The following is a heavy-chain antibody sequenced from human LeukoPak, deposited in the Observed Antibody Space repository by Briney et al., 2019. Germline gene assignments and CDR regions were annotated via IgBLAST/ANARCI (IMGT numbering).Heavy chain of an antibody. CDR3: ARGPTYDYVWGSYRSSSYFDY. Sequence: SVKVSCKASGGTFSSYAISWVRQAPGQGLEWMGGIIPIFGTANYAQKFQGRVTITADKSTSTAYMELSSLRSEDTAVYYCARGPTYDYVWGSYRSSSYFDYWGQGTLVTVSS. CDR2: IIPIFGTA. CDR1: GGTFSSYA. V-gene: IGHV1-69*06. D-gene: IGHD3-16*02. J-gene: IGHJ4*02.